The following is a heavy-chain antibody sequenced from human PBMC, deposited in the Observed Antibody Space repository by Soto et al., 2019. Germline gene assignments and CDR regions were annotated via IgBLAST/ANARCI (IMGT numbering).Heavy chain of an antibody. CDR2: ISYDGPNQ. D-gene: IGHD3-22*01. Sequence: GGSLRLSCAASGFTFSSYAMHWVRQAPGKGLEWVAAISYDGPNQYYGDSVKGRFTISRDNSRNMLYLQMNSLRAEDTAVYYCAKDAYDSSGYYYPSSRYFQHWGQGTLVTVSS. J-gene: IGHJ1*01. CDR3: AKDAYDSSGYYYPSSRYFQH. CDR1: GFTFSSYA. V-gene: IGHV3-33*05.